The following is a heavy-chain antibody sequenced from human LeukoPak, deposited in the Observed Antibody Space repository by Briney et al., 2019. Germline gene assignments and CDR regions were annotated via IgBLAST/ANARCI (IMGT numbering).Heavy chain of an antibody. D-gene: IGHD6-13*01. Sequence: GGSLRLSCAASGFTVSSNYMNWVRQAPGKGLEWVSVIYGGGNIYYADSVKGRFTISKDNSKNTVYLQMSSLRVDDTAVYYCAKAASSSWPSYYYGMDVWGQGTTVTVSS. CDR1: GFTVSSNY. J-gene: IGHJ6*02. CDR2: IYGGGNI. V-gene: IGHV3-53*01. CDR3: AKAASSSWPSYYYGMDV.